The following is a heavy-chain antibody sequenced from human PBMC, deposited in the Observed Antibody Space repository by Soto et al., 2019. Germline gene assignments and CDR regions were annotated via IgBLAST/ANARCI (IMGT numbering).Heavy chain of an antibody. CDR1: GYSFTSYW. CDR3: ARRAMDPQXXYYYYGMDV. Sequence: PGESLKISCKGSGYSFTSYWISWVRQMPGKGLEWMGRIDPSDSYTNYSPSFQGHVTISADKSISTAYLQWSSLKASDTAMYYCARRAMDPQXXYYYYGMDVXXXGTTVTVSS. V-gene: IGHV5-10-1*01. D-gene: IGHD2-2*01. CDR2: IDPSDSYT. J-gene: IGHJ6*01.